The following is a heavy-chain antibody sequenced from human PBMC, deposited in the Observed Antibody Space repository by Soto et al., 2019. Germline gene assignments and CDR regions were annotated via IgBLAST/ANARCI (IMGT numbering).Heavy chain of an antibody. Sequence: ASVKVSCKASGYTFTSYDINWVRQATGQGLEWMGWMNPNSGNTGYAQKFQGRVTMTRNTSISTAYMELSSLRSEDTAVYYCARDGYYGSGSYYNDAFDIWGQGTMVTVSS. CDR2: MNPNSGNT. V-gene: IGHV1-8*01. CDR1: GYTFTSYD. J-gene: IGHJ3*02. CDR3: ARDGYYGSGSYYNDAFDI. D-gene: IGHD3-10*01.